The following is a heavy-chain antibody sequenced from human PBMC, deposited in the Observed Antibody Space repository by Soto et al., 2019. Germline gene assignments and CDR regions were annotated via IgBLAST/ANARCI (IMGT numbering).Heavy chain of an antibody. V-gene: IGHV4-59*01. CDR3: ARDLSYYDFWSGPTAYYYGMDV. J-gene: IGHJ6*02. D-gene: IGHD3-3*01. CDR1: GCSLSRYY. CDR2: IYYSGST. Sequence: SETPSPTRTLSGCSLSRYYWSWVRPPPGEGLEGGGYIYYSGSTNYNPSLKSRVTISVDTSKNQFSLKLSSVTAADTAVYYCARDLSYYDFWSGPTAYYYGMDVWGQGTTVTVSS.